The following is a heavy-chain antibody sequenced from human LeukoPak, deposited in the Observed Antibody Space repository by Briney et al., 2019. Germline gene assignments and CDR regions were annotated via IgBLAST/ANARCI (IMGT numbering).Heavy chain of an antibody. J-gene: IGHJ4*02. CDR3: ARASGSYFDY. CDR2: IYYSGST. D-gene: IGHD1-26*01. V-gene: IGHV4-59*01. Sequence: SETLSLTCTVSGYSISRSYYWGWIRQPPGKGLEWIGYIYYSGSTNYNPSLKSRVTISVDTSKNQFSLKLSSVTAADTAVYYCARASGSYFDYWGQGTLVTVSS. CDR1: GYSISRSYY.